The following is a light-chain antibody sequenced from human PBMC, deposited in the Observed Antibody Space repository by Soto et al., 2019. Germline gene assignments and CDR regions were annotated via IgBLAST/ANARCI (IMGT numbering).Light chain of an antibody. Sequence: IVLTQSPGTLSLPPGERATLSCRASQSVSSSYLAWYQQKPGQAPRLLIYGASSRATGIPDRFSGSGSGTDFTLTISSLEPEDFAVYYCQQRSSWPLTFGGGTKVDIK. V-gene: IGKV3D-20*02. CDR1: QSVSSSY. CDR2: GAS. CDR3: QQRSSWPLT. J-gene: IGKJ4*01.